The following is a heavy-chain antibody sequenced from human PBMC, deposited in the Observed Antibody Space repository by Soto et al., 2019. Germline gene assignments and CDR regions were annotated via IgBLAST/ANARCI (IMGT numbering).Heavy chain of an antibody. CDR1: GFTFSSYS. D-gene: IGHD3-22*01. J-gene: IGHJ3*02. CDR2: ISSSSSYI. Sequence: PGGSLRLSCAASGFTFSSYSMNWVRQAPGKGLEWVSSISSSSSYIYYADSVKGRFTISRDNAKNSLYLQMNSLRAEDTAVYYCARDQSYDSKPDAFDIWGQGTMVTVSS. V-gene: IGHV3-21*01. CDR3: ARDQSYDSKPDAFDI.